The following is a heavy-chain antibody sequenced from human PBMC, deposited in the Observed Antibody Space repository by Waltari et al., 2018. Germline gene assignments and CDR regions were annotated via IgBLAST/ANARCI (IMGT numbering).Heavy chain of an antibody. V-gene: IGHV4-59*11. CDR2: IYYSGST. D-gene: IGHD6-19*01. J-gene: IGHJ4*02. CDR3: AKDLPYSSGFFDY. CDR1: GGSISSHY. Sequence: QVQLQESGPGLVKPSETLSLTCTVSGGSISSHYWSWIRQPPGKGLEWIGYIYYSGSTNYNPSLKSRVTISVDTSKNQFSLKLSSVTAADTAVYYCAKDLPYSSGFFDYWGQGTLVTVSS.